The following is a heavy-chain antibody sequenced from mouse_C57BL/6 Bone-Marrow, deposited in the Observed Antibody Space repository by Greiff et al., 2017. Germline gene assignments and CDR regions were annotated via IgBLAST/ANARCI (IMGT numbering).Heavy chain of an antibody. D-gene: IGHD3-2*02. CDR1: GYTFTDYY. Sequence: VKLVESGAELVRPGASVKLSCKASGYTFTDYYINWVKQRPGQGLEWIARIYPGSGNTYYNEKFKGKATLTAEKSSSTAYMQLSSLTSEDSAVYFCARKLRLDYWGQGTTLTVSS. V-gene: IGHV1-76*01. J-gene: IGHJ2*01. CDR2: IYPGSGNT. CDR3: ARKLRLDY.